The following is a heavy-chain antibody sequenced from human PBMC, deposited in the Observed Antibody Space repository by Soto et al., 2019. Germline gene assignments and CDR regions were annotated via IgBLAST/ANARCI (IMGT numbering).Heavy chain of an antibody. J-gene: IGHJ3*02. D-gene: IGHD3-3*01. Sequence: PGGSLRLSCAASGFTFSSYSMSWVRQAPGKGLEWVSYISSSSSTIYYADSVKGRFTISRDNAKNSLYLQMNSLRAEDTAVYYCAREGITIFGVVRTAFDIWGQGTMVTVSS. CDR1: GFTFSSYS. CDR3: AREGITIFGVVRTAFDI. V-gene: IGHV3-48*01. CDR2: ISSSSSTI.